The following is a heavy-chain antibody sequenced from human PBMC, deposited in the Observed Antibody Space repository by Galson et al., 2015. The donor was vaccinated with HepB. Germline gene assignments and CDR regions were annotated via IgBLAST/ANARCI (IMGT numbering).Heavy chain of an antibody. V-gene: IGHV3-30*02. D-gene: IGHD5-18*01. J-gene: IGHJ4*02. Sequence: SLRLSCAASGFTFSSCGMHWVRQAPGKGLEWVAFIRYDGSNKYYADSVKGRFTISRDNSKNTLYLQMNSLRAEDTAVYYCAKGAVLSGYSFDYWGQGTLVTVSS. CDR2: IRYDGSNK. CDR1: GFTFSSCG. CDR3: AKGAVLSGYSFDY.